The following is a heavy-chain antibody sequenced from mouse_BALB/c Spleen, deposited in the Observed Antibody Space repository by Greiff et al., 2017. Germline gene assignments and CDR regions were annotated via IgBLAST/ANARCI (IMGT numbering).Heavy chain of an antibody. V-gene: IGHV1-7*01. Sequence: VQLQQSGAELAKPGASVKMSCKASGYTFTSYWMHWVKQRPGQGLEWIGYINPSTGYTEYNQKFKDKATLTADKSSSTAYMQLSSLTSEDSAVYYCARLGDDAMDYWGQGTSVTVSS. CDR1: GYTFTSYW. CDR2: INPSTGYT. J-gene: IGHJ4*01. CDR3: ARLGDDAMDY. D-gene: IGHD3-3*01.